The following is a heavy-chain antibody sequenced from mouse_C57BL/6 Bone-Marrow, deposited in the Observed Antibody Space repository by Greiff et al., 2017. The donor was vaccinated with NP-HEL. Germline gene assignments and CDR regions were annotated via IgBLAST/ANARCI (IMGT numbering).Heavy chain of an antibody. J-gene: IGHJ2*01. CDR3: ARSRYYGSSYGY. D-gene: IGHD1-1*01. CDR2: IYPRSGNT. CDR1: GYTFTSYG. Sequence: VQLKESGAELARPGASVKLSCKASGYTFTSYGISWVKQRTGQGLEWIGEIYPRSGNTYYNEKFKGKATLTADKSSSTAYMELRSLTSEDSAVYFCARSRYYGSSYGYWGQGTTLTVSS. V-gene: IGHV1-81*01.